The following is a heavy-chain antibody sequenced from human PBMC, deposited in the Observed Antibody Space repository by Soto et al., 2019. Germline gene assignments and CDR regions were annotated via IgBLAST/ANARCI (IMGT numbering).Heavy chain of an antibody. Sequence: EVQLLESGGGLVQPGGSLRLSCAASGFTFSTYAMSWVRQTPGKGLEWVSGIGGGDDDRYYADSVKGRFTISRDNSKNTVFLQMSSLSAEDTAVYYCARARCSSTSCANGIFDYWGQGTLVTVSS. J-gene: IGHJ4*02. D-gene: IGHD2-2*01. CDR1: GFTFSTYA. CDR3: ARARCSSTSCANGIFDY. V-gene: IGHV3-23*01. CDR2: IGGGDDDR.